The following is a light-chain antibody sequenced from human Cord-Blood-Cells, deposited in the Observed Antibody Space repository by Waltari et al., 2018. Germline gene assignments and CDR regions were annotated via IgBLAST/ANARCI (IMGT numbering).Light chain of an antibody. CDR1: SSDVGSYNL. CDR2: EGS. Sequence: QSALTQPASVSGSPGQSLTISCTGTSSDVGSYNLVSWYQQPPGKAPKLMIYEGSKRPSGVSNRFSGSKSGNTASLTISGLQAEDEADYYCCSYAGSSTPVVFGGGTKLTVL. CDR3: CSYAGSSTPVV. V-gene: IGLV2-23*01. J-gene: IGLJ2*01.